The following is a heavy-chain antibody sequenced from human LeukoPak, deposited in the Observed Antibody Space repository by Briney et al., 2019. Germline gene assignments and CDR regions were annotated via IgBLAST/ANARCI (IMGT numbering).Heavy chain of an antibody. CDR3: AKDGGDYDYYDYYMDV. V-gene: IGHV3-30*02. CDR2: IRYDGSNK. CDR1: GFSFSTYG. Sequence: PGRSLRLSCAASGFSFSTYGMNWVRQAPGKGLDWVAFIRYDGSNKYYADSVKGRFTISRDNSKNTVYLQMNSLRAEDTAVYYCAKDGGDYDYYDYYMDVWGKGTTVTVSS. D-gene: IGHD4-17*01. J-gene: IGHJ6*03.